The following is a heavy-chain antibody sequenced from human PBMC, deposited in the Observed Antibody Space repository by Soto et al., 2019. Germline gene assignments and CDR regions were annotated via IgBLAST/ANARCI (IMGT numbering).Heavy chain of an antibody. J-gene: IGHJ6*02. Sequence: SETLSLTCAVYGGSFSGYYWSWIRQPPGKGLEWIGEINHSGSTNYNPSLKSRVTISVDTSKNQFSLKLSSVTAADTAVYYCARGRVNTYYDFWSCYYGGDYFYYGLDVWGQGTTVTVSS. D-gene: IGHD3-3*01. CDR2: INHSGST. V-gene: IGHV4-34*01. CDR3: ARGRVNTYYDFWSCYYGGDYFYYGLDV. CDR1: GGSFSGYY.